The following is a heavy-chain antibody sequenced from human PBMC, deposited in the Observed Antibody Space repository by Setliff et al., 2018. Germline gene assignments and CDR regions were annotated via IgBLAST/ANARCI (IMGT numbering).Heavy chain of an antibody. J-gene: IGHJ3*01. V-gene: IGHV3-48*01. D-gene: IGHD6-6*01. CDR3: VRARAVIISAAFDL. CDR1: GFTFRHYV. CDR2: ISTGSTTM. Sequence: ESLRLSCAASGFTFRHYVMHWVRQAPGKGLEWVSYISTGSTTMYYGDSVKGRFTISRDNGKNSLFLQMTSLRVEDTAVYYCVRARAVIISAAFDLWGLGTAVTVSS.